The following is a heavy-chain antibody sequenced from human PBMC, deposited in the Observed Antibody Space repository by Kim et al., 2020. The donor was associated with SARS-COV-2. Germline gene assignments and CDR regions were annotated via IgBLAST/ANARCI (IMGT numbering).Heavy chain of an antibody. CDR3: ARRGWAYCTNGVCYLFDI. V-gene: IGHV4-34*01. D-gene: IGHD2-8*01. Sequence: LKGRVPISVDTSKNQFSLKLSSVTAADTAVYYCARRGWAYCTNGVCYLFDIWGQGTMVTVSS. J-gene: IGHJ3*02.